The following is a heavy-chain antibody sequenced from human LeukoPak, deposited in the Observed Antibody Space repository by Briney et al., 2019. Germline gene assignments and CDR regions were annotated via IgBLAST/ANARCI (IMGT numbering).Heavy chain of an antibody. Sequence: ASVKVSCKASGYTFTGYYMHWMRQAPGQGLEWLGWINPNSGDTDYAQKFQGRVTMTRDTSISTAYMELSRLASDDTAVYFCARVRAGYPFDVWGQGTMVTVSS. V-gene: IGHV1-2*02. CDR1: GYTFTGYY. J-gene: IGHJ3*01. D-gene: IGHD5-12*01. CDR3: ARVRAGYPFDV. CDR2: INPNSGDT.